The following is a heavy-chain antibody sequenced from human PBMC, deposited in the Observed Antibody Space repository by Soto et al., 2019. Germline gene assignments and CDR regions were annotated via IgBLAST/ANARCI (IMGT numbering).Heavy chain of an antibody. J-gene: IGHJ5*02. CDR2: IYHSGST. D-gene: IGHD1-1*01. Sequence: SETLSLTCAVSGGSLSSGGYSWSWLRQPPGKGLEWIGYIYHSGSTYYNPSLKSRVTISVDRSKNQFSLKLSSVTAADTAVYYCARDQLEGNWFDPWGQRTLVTVSS. CDR3: ARDQLEGNWFDP. CDR1: GGSLSSGGYS. V-gene: IGHV4-30-2*01.